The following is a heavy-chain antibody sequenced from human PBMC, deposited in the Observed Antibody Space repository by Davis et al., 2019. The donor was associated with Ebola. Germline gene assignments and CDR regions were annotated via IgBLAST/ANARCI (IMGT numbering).Heavy chain of an antibody. CDR2: IIPILGIA. J-gene: IGHJ3*02. Sequence: SVKVSCKASGYTFTSYGISWVRQAPGQGLEWMRGIIPILGIANYAQKFQGRVTITADKSTSTAYMELSSLRSEDTAVYYCASPVGALITGTTGAFDIWGQGTMVTVSS. CDR1: GYTFTSYG. V-gene: IGHV1-69*10. D-gene: IGHD1-20*01. CDR3: ASPVGALITGTTGAFDI.